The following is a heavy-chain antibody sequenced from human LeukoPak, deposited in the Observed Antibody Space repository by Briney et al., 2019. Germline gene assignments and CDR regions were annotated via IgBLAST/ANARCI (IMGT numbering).Heavy chain of an antibody. CDR1: GFTVTIYG. Sequence: PSGGSLRLSCAASGFTVTIYGMDWVRQAPGKGLEWVSAIRGGGGSTHYADSVKGRFTISRDNSKNTLYLQMNSLRAEDTAVYYCARGGTTKVTYWGQGTLVTVSS. J-gene: IGHJ4*02. CDR3: ARGGTTKVTY. CDR2: IRGGGGST. V-gene: IGHV3-23*01. D-gene: IGHD2-21*02.